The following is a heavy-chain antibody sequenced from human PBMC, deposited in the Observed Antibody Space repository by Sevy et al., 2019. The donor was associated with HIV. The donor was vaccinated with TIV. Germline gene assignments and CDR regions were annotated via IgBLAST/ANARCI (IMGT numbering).Heavy chain of an antibody. V-gene: IGHV3-23*01. Sequence: GGSLRLSCAASGFTFSSYAMSWVRQAPGKGLEWVSAISGSGGSTNYADSVKGRFTIARENSKKTLYLQMNSLRAEDTAVYYCTKDSASRPYYYDSSGPYYFDYWGQGTLVTVSS. J-gene: IGHJ4*02. D-gene: IGHD3-22*01. CDR1: GFTFSSYA. CDR3: TKDSASRPYYYDSSGPYYFDY. CDR2: ISGSGGST.